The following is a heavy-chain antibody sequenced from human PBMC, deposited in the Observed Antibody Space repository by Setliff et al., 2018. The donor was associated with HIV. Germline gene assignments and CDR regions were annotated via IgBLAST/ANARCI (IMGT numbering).Heavy chain of an antibody. CDR2: IYYSGST. D-gene: IGHD6-25*01. CDR1: GGSVRSGSYY. Sequence: TLSLTCTVSGGSVRSGSYYWSWIRQPPGKGLEWIGYIYYSGSTNHNPSLKSRVTISLDTSKNQFSLKLTSVTAADTAVYYCARYSPRGYTLTGPYWGQGTLVTVSS. V-gene: IGHV4-61*01. J-gene: IGHJ4*02. CDR3: ARYSPRGYTLTGPY.